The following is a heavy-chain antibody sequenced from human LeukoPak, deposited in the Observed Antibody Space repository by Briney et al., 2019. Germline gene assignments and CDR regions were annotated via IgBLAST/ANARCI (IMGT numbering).Heavy chain of an antibody. CDR2: IYYSGST. D-gene: IGHD6-13*01. V-gene: IGHV4-59*01. CDR1: GGSISSYY. J-gene: IGHJ4*02. Sequence: SETLSLTCTVSGGSISSYYWSWSRQPPGKGLEWIGYIYYSGSTNYNPSLKSRVTISVDTSKNQFSLKLSSVTAVDTAVYYCARRSAAAGTPFDYWGQGTLVTVSS. CDR3: ARRSAAAGTPFDY.